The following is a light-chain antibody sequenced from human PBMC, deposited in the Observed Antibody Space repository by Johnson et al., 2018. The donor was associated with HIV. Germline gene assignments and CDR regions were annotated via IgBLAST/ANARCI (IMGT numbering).Light chain of an antibody. CDR1: SSNIGNNY. Sequence: LTQPPSVSAAPGQKVTISCSGSSSNIGNNYVSWYQQLPGTAPKLLIYETNKRPSGIPDRFSGSKAGTSATLGITGLPTGDEADYYCGIWDASLSPLYVFGSGTTITVL. J-gene: IGLJ1*01. CDR2: ETN. CDR3: GIWDASLSPLYV. V-gene: IGLV1-51*02.